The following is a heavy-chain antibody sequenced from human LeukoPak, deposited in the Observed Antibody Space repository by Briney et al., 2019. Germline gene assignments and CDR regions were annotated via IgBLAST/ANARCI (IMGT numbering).Heavy chain of an antibody. CDR2: IYYSGST. Sequence: ASETLSLTCTVSGGSISSYYWSWIRQPPGKGLEWIGYIYYSGSTNYNPSLKSRVTISVDTSKNQFSLKLSSVTAADTAVYYCARLGSRGSGSYYKNFHYYMDVWGKGTTVTISS. D-gene: IGHD3-10*01. V-gene: IGHV4-59*12. CDR3: ARLGSRGSGSYYKNFHYYMDV. CDR1: GGSISSYY. J-gene: IGHJ6*03.